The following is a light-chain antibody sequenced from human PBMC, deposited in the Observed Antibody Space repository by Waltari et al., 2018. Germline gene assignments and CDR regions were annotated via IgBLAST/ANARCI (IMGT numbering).Light chain of an antibody. J-gene: IGKJ1*01. CDR3: QQSYSSPRT. CDR1: QSVSTY. CDR2: AAS. Sequence: AIRMTQSPSSLSASTGDRVTITCRASQSVSTYLAWYQQKPGKAPKLLIYAASTLQRGVPLRFSGSGSGTDFTLSISCLQSEDFATYYCQQSYSSPRTFGQGTKVEIK. V-gene: IGKV1-8*01.